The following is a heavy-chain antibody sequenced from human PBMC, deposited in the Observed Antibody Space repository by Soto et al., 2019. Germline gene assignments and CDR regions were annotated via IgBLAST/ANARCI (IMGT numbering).Heavy chain of an antibody. J-gene: IGHJ4*02. D-gene: IGHD3-16*01. CDR3: TSVEISAWGNFAS. CDR2: INSDGSIT. V-gene: IGHV3-74*01. Sequence: EVQLVESGGGLVQPGGSLRLSCAASGFTFSSYWLHWVRQAAGEGLVWVSRINSDGSITTYADSVKGRFTVSRANAKNTLYLQMISLRPADTAVYYCTSVEISAWGNFASWGQGTLVIVS. CDR1: GFTFSSYW.